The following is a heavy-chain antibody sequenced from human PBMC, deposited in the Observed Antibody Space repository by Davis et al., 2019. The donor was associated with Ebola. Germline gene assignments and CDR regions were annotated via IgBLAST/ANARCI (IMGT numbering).Heavy chain of an antibody. CDR1: GGSISSYY. V-gene: IGHV4-59*01. J-gene: IGHJ5*02. Sequence: MPSETLSLTCTVSGGSISSYYWSWIRQPPGKGLEWMGYIYYSGSTNYNPSLKSRVTISVDTSKNQFSLKLSSVTAADTAVYYCARITMVQGVSNWFDPWGQGTLVTVSS. CDR2: IYYSGST. D-gene: IGHD3-10*01. CDR3: ARITMVQGVSNWFDP.